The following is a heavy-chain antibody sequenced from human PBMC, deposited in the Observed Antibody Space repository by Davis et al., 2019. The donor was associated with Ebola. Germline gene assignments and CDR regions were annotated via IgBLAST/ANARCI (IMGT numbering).Heavy chain of an antibody. V-gene: IGHV1-46*01. CDR1: GYTFTGYY. J-gene: IGHJ4*02. CDR3: ASITGTTGDDY. CDR2: INPSGGST. Sequence: ASVKVSCKASGYTFTGYYMHWVRQAPGQGLEWMGIINPSGGSTSYAQKFQGRVTMTRDTSTSTVYMELSSLRSEDTAVYYCASITGTTGDDYWGQGTLVTVSS. D-gene: IGHD1-7*01.